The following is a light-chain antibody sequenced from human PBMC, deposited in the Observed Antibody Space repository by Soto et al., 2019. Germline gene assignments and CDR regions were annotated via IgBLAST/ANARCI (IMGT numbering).Light chain of an antibody. CDR1: RXDIGGYNY. V-gene: IGLV2-14*01. CDR2: EVT. Sequence: QSALTQPASVSGSPGQSFTISCTGTRXDIGGYNYVSWYQQHPGKAPKLIIYEVTNRPSGVSHRFSGSKSGDTASLTISGLQAEDEADYYCSSYRSTSTYVFGTGTKVAVL. CDR3: SSYRSTSTYV. J-gene: IGLJ1*01.